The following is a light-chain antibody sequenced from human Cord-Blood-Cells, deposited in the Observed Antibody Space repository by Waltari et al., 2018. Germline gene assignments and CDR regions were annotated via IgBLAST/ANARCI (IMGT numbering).Light chain of an antibody. CDR1: QSVSSY. J-gene: IGKJ1*01. CDR3: QQRSNWWP. V-gene: IGKV3-11*01. Sequence: DIVLTQTPATLSLSPGERATHPCRASQSVSSYLAWYPQKPGQAPRLHICDASNRATRIPARFSGSGSGTDFTLTISRLEPEDCAVYYCQQRSNWWPVGQGTKVGI. CDR2: DAS.